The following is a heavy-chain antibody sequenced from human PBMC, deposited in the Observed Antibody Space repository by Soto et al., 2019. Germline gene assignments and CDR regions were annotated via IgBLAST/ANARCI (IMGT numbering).Heavy chain of an antibody. D-gene: IGHD5-12*01. CDR1: GFTFSSYG. CDR2: IWYDGSNK. J-gene: IGHJ6*03. CDR3: ARETVGYCCYDKYYYYYMYF. V-gene: IGHV3-33*01. Sequence: HPGGSLRLSCAASGFTFSSYGMHWVRQAPGKGLEWVAVIWYDGSNKYYADSVKGRFTISRDNSKNTLYLQMSSLRAEDTAVYYCARETVGYCCYDKYYYYYMYFWGQGTTVTVSS.